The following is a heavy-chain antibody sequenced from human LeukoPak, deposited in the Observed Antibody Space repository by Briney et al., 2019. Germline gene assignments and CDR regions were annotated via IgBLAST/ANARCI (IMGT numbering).Heavy chain of an antibody. CDR1: GFTPSNYV. D-gene: IGHD3-10*02. V-gene: IGHV3-30*02. CDR3: AKCAGSYDFNWFDA. CDR2: IRSDGTNK. J-gene: IGHJ5*02. Sequence: PRGSLRLSCTASGFTPSNYVMHWVRQAPGKGLEGVGFIRSDGTNKYGTASVNGRFTISRDNSKNTLYLQMNSLRAEDTAVYCCAKCAGSYDFNWFDAWGQGTPVTVSS.